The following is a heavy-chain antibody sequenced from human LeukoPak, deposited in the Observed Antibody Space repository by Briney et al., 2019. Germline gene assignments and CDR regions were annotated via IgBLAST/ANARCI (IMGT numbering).Heavy chain of an antibody. CDR1: GFTFTAAW. V-gene: IGHV3-15*04. J-gene: IGHJ4*02. D-gene: IGHD3-16*01. CDR2: IESKSDGGTT. CDR3: TLDDVGLAPDY. Sequence: GGSLRLSCAASGFTFTAAWMSWVRQAPGKGLEWVGRIESKSDGGTTYYAAPVKGRFTISRDDLKNTLCLQMNSLKTEDTAVYFCTLDDVGLAPDYWGQGTLVTVSS.